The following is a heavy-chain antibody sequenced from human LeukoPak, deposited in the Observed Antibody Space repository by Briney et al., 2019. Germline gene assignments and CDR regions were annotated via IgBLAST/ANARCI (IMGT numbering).Heavy chain of an antibody. Sequence: SETLSLTCTVSGGSISSSSYYWGWIRQPSGKGLEWIGSIYYSGSTYYNPSLKSRVTISVDTSKNQFSLKLSSVTAADTAVYYCAKVEMATTGTDAFDIWGQGTMVTVSS. CDR1: GGSISSSSYY. J-gene: IGHJ3*02. D-gene: IGHD5-24*01. CDR2: IYYSGST. V-gene: IGHV4-39*07. CDR3: AKVEMATTGTDAFDI.